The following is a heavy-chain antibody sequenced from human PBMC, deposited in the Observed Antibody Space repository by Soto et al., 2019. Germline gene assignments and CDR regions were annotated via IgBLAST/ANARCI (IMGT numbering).Heavy chain of an antibody. CDR2: IYYSGST. J-gene: IGHJ6*02. CDR1: GGSISSGDDF. Sequence: QVQLQESGPGLVKPSQTLSLTCTVSGGSISSGDDFWTWIRQPPGKGLEWIGYIYYSGSTYYNPCRKSRLTMSVATSKNQFSLKLSSVTAADTAVYYCARDRAKWKDYYYYGMDVWGQGTTVTVSS. CDR3: ARDRAKWKDYYYYGMDV. V-gene: IGHV4-30-4*01. D-gene: IGHD1-20*01.